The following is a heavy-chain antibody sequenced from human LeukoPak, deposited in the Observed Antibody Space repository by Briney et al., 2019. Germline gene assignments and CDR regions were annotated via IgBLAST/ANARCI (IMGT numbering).Heavy chain of an antibody. CDR2: ISSNGGST. CDR3: ASLDV. CDR1: GFTFSSYW. V-gene: IGHV3-64*01. J-gene: IGHJ6*02. Sequence: PGGSLRPSCAASGFTFSSYWMHWVCQAPGKGLEYVSAISSNGGSTYYANSVKGRFTISRDNSKNTLYLQMGSLRAEDMAVYYCASLDVWGQGTTVTVSS.